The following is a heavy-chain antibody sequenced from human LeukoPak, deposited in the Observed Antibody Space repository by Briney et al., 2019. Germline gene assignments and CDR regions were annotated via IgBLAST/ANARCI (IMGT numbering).Heavy chain of an antibody. CDR1: GDSVSSNTAA. Sequence: SQTLSLTCAISGDSVSSNTAAWNWIRQSPSRGLEWLGRTYYRSKWYNDYAVSVKSRITINPDTSKNQFSLQLYSVTPEDTAVYYCASSISSGGFRLDYWGQGTVVTVSS. CDR2: TYYRSKWYN. V-gene: IGHV6-1*01. J-gene: IGHJ4*02. D-gene: IGHD3-3*02. CDR3: ASSISSGGFRLDY.